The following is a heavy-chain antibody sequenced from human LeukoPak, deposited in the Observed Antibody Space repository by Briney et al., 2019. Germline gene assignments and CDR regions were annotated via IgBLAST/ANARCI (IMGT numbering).Heavy chain of an antibody. V-gene: IGHV3-23*01. CDR1: GFTFSTYL. CDR2: VSSSGGTT. Sequence: GGSLRLSCAASGFTFSTYLMTWVRQAPGKGLEWVSVVSSSGGTTYCADSVKGRFTISRDNSKNTLYLQMNSLRAEDTAVYYCTKHLVGANPFDYWGQGTLVTVSS. D-gene: IGHD1-26*01. J-gene: IGHJ4*02. CDR3: TKHLVGANPFDY.